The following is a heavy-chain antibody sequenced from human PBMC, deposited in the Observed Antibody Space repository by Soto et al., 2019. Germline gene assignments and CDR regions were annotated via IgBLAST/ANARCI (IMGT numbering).Heavy chain of an antibody. Sequence: LSLTCAVSGGSISSGGYSWSWIRQPPGKGLEWIGYIYHSGSTYYNPSLKSRVTISVDRSKNQFSLKLSSVTAADTAVYYCARGGGYCSSTSCYFWFDPWGQGTLVTVSS. D-gene: IGHD2-2*01. CDR3: ARGGGYCSSTSCYFWFDP. J-gene: IGHJ5*02. CDR2: IYHSGST. CDR1: GGSISSGGYS. V-gene: IGHV4-30-2*01.